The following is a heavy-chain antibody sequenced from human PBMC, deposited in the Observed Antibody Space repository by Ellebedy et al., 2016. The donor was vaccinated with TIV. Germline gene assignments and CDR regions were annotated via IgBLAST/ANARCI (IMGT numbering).Heavy chain of an antibody. Sequence: PGGSLRLSCAASGFTVSNNYMRGVRQAPGKGLEWVSLIYSTGDTHYADFVKGRFTISRDNSKNTLYLQMNSLGVEDTAVYYCARDGGAARTAPPDYWGQGTLVTVSS. CDR3: ARDGGAARTAPPDY. CDR2: IYSTGDT. D-gene: IGHD6-6*01. J-gene: IGHJ4*02. CDR1: GFTVSNNY. V-gene: IGHV3-66*01.